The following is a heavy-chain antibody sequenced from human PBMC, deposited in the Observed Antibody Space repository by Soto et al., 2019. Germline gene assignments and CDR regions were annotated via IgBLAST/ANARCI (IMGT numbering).Heavy chain of an antibody. CDR3: ARDPGVTASYYFDY. V-gene: IGHV1-2*04. CDR2: INPNSGGT. J-gene: IGHJ4*01. Sequence: ASVKVSCKASGYTFTGYYTHWARQAPGQGLEWMGWINPNSGGTNYAQKFQGWVTMTRDTSISTAYMELSRLRSDDTAVYYCARDPGVTASYYFDYWGHGTLVTCSS. CDR1: GYTFTGYY. D-gene: IGHD2-21*02.